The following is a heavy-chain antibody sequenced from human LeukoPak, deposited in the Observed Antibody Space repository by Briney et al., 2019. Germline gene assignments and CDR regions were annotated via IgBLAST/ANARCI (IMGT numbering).Heavy chain of an antibody. V-gene: IGHV4-59*01. J-gene: IGHJ6*03. CDR3: ARIYYYGSGSFSYYYYYYMDV. CDR1: GGSISSYY. Sequence: SETLSLTCTVSGGSISSYYWSWIRQPPGKGLEWIGYIYYSGSTNYNPSLKSRVTISVDTSKNQFSLKLSSVTAADTAVYYCARIYYYGSGSFSYYYYYYMDVWGKGTTVTISS. D-gene: IGHD3-10*01. CDR2: IYYSGST.